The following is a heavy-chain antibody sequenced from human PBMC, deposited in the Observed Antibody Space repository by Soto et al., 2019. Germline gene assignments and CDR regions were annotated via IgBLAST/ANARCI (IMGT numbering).Heavy chain of an antibody. Sequence: QVQLVESGGGVVQPGRSLRLSCAASGFTFSSYGMHWVRQAPGKGLEWVAVIWYDGSNKYYADSVKGRFTISRDKSKNTLYLQMNSLRAEDTAVYYCARGGGNPYYFDYWGQGTLVTVSS. V-gene: IGHV3-33*01. CDR1: GFTFSSYG. CDR2: IWYDGSNK. D-gene: IGHD2-15*01. CDR3: ARGGGNPYYFDY. J-gene: IGHJ4*02.